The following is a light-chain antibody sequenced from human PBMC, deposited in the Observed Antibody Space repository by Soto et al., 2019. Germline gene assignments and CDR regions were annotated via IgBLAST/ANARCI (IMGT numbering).Light chain of an antibody. J-gene: IGKJ5*01. V-gene: IGKV3-11*01. CDR2: DAS. CDR1: QRVSSY. Sequence: EIVLTQSPATLSLSPGERATLSCRASQRVSSYLACYQQKPGQAPRLLIYDASNMATGIPARFSGSGSETDFTITISSLGPEDFAVYYCQQSSNWPITFGQGTRLEIK. CDR3: QQSSNWPIT.